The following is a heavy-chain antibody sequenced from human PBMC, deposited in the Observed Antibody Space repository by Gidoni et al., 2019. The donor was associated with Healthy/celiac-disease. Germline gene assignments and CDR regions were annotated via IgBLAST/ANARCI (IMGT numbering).Heavy chain of an antibody. Sequence: QVQLVESGGGVVEPGRSLRLYCAASGFTFSSYGMHWVRQAPGKGLEWVAVIWYDGSNKYYADSVKGRFTISRDNSKNTLYLQMNSLRAEDTAVYYCARDRYYYGSGSRYYFDYWGQGTLVTVSS. CDR2: IWYDGSNK. V-gene: IGHV3-33*01. CDR3: ARDRYYYGSGSRYYFDY. D-gene: IGHD3-10*01. J-gene: IGHJ4*02. CDR1: GFTFSSYG.